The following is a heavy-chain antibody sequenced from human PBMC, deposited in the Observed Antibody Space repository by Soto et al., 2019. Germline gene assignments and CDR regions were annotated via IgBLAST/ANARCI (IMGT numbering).Heavy chain of an antibody. J-gene: IGHJ4*02. CDR1: GYTFTNYG. CDR3: ARAGATVTSSWGDY. V-gene: IGHV1-18*01. CDR2: ISAYNGNT. D-gene: IGHD4-17*01. Sequence: QVQLVQSGAEVKKPGASVKVSCKASGYTFTNYGFTWVRQAPGQGLEWMGRISAYNGNTNYAQKLQGRVTMTTDKSTSTAFLELRSLRSDDTAVYYCARAGATVTSSWGDYWGQGSLVIVSS.